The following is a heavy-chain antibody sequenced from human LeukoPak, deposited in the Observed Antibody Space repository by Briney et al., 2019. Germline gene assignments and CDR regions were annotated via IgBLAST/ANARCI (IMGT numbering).Heavy chain of an antibody. CDR3: ARVSYRRGAFDI. CDR2: INPSGGST. J-gene: IGHJ3*02. D-gene: IGHD3-16*02. CDR1: GYTFTGYY. V-gene: IGHV1-46*01. Sequence: ASVKVSCKASGYTFTGYYMHWVRQAPGQGLEWMGIINPSGGSTSYAQKFQGRVTMTRDTSTSTVYMELSSLRSEDTAVYYCARVSYRRGAFDIWGQGTMVTVSS.